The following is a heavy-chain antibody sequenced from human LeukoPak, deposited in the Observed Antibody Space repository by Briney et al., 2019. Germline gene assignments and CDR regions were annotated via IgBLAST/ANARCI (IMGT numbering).Heavy chain of an antibody. D-gene: IGHD6-6*01. J-gene: IGHJ6*02. CDR2: ISGSGVTT. V-gene: IGHV3-23*01. Sequence: TGGSLRLSCAASGITFSNYAMNWVRQAPGKGLAWVSSISGSGVTTYYADSVKGRFTISRDNSKNTLYLQMNSLRAEDTAVYYCAKDLSSPNYYYGMDVWGQGTTDTVSS. CDR1: GITFSNYA. CDR3: AKDLSSPNYYYGMDV.